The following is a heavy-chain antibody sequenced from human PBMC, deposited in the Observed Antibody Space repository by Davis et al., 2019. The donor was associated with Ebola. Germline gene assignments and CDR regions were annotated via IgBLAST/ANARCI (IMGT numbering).Heavy chain of an antibody. Sequence: GGSLRLSCRGSGFTFGDYAMSWVRQAPGKGLEWVSAISGSGGSTYYADSVKGRFTISRDNSKNTLYLQMNSLRAEDTAVYYCAREVVRASYYYYGMDVWGQGTTVTVSS. CDR1: GFTFGDYA. V-gene: IGHV3-23*01. D-gene: IGHD3-22*01. CDR2: ISGSGGST. CDR3: AREVVRASYYYYGMDV. J-gene: IGHJ6*02.